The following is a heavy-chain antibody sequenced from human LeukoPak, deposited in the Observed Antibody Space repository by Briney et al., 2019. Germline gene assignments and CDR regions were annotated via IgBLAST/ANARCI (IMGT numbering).Heavy chain of an antibody. J-gene: IGHJ5*02. CDR2: IYHSGST. CDR1: GGSISSGGYS. CDR3: ASGDGYNGGWFDP. D-gene: IGHD5-24*01. V-gene: IGHV4-30-2*02. Sequence: SETLSLTCAVSGGSISSGGYSWSWIRQPPGKGLEWIGYIYHSGSTYYNPSLKSRVTISVDRSKNQFSLKLSSVTAADTAVYYCASGDGYNGGWFDPWGQGTLVTVSS.